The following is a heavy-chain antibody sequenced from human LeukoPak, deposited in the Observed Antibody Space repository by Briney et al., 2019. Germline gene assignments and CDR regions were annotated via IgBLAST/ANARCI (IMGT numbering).Heavy chain of an antibody. V-gene: IGHV3-7*05. CDR2: IKGDGSEK. J-gene: IGHJ4*02. D-gene: IGHD5-24*01. CDR3: ARGLESFDF. Sequence: GGSLRLSCVPSGFPFSRSWMSWVRQAPGKGLEWVANIKGDGSEKYYVDSVKGRFTVSRDNAKNSLYLQMNNLRADDTAVYYCARGLESFDFWGQGTLVTVSS. CDR1: GFPFSRSW.